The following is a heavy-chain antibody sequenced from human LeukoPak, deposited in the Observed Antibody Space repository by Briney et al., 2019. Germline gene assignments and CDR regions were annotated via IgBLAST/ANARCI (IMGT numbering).Heavy chain of an antibody. CDR2: IYTGTT. D-gene: IGHD3-9*01. V-gene: IGHV4-4*07. Sequence: SETLSLTCTVSGGSISTFFWTWIRQSAGKGLEWIGRIYTGTTYYNPSLESRATISVDTSNNRFSLKLTSLTAADTAVYYCARGTEMTSFTGYYSFDYWGRGSLVTVSS. CDR1: GGSISTFF. J-gene: IGHJ4*02. CDR3: ARGTEMTSFTGYYSFDY.